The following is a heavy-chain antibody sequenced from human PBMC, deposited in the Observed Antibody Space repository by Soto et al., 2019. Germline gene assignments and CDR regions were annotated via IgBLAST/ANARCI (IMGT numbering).Heavy chain of an antibody. V-gene: IGHV1-46*01. Sequence: ASVKVSCKASGYTFTSYYMHWVRQAPGQGLEWMGIINPSGGSTSYAQKFQGRVTITADESTSTAYMELSSLRSEDTAVYYCARGGTIFGVVGWFDPWGQGTLVTVSS. D-gene: IGHD3-3*01. J-gene: IGHJ5*02. CDR2: INPSGGST. CDR3: ARGGTIFGVVGWFDP. CDR1: GYTFTSYY.